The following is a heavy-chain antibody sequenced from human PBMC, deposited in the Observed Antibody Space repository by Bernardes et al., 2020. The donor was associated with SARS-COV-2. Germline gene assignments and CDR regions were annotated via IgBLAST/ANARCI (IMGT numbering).Heavy chain of an antibody. CDR3: ATQPDYDSWSGCAHAFDI. J-gene: IGHJ3*02. D-gene: IGHD3-3*01. CDR2: SNHSGST. V-gene: IGHV4-34*01. CDR1: GESFSGYY. Sequence: SETLSLTCAVYGESFSGYYWSWIRQHPGKGLERIGESNHSGSTNYNPSLKSRVSISVDTSKNQFALKLSSVTAADTAVYYCATQPDYDSWSGCAHAFDIWDQGTMVAVSS.